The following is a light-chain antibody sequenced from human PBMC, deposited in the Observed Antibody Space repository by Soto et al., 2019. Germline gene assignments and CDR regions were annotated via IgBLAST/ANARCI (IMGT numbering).Light chain of an antibody. J-gene: IGKJ2*01. CDR1: QRISDW. CDR3: QQYKSYPFT. V-gene: IGKV1-5*01. Sequence: DIQMTQSPSTLSASVGDRVTITCRASQRISDWLAWYQQKPGKGPYLLSYDASTSESGVPSRFSGSGSGTEFTLTISSLQPDDFATYYCQQYKSYPFTFGQGTKLEIK. CDR2: DAS.